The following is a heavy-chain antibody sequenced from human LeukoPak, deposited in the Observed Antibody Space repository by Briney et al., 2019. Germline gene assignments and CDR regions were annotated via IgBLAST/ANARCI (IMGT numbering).Heavy chain of an antibody. CDR3: ARDSTTWRYSGLFDQ. CDR1: GFTFSDYY. Sequence: GGSLRLSCAASGFTFSDYYMNWVRQAPGKRLEWISYISTGSTYTNYIDSVKGRFTISRDNAKNSLYLQMNSLRAEDSAVYYCARDSTTWRYSGLFDQWGQGTLVTVSS. V-gene: IGHV3-11*06. CDR2: ISTGSTYT. J-gene: IGHJ4*02. D-gene: IGHD1-26*01.